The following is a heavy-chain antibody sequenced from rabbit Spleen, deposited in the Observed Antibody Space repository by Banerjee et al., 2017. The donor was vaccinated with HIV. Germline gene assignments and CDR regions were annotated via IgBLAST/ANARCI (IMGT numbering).Heavy chain of an antibody. J-gene: IGHJ4*01. CDR2: IWTGSSGSA. Sequence: QEQLVESGGGLVQPGGALTLTCKASGFSFSSSYDMCWVRQAPGKGLEWIACIWTGSSGSASYATWAKGRFTITRSTSLNTVTLQLNSLTAADTATYFCVRDPASHMFIVLWGQGTLVTVS. D-gene: IGHD1-1*01. CDR1: GFSFSSSYD. CDR3: VRDPASHMFIVL. V-gene: IGHV1S43*01.